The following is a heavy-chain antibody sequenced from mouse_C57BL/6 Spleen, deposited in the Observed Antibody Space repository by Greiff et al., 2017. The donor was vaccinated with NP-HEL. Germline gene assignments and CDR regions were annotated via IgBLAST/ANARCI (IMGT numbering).Heavy chain of an antibody. CDR3: ATYSNYSAWFAY. CDR1: GFSLTSYA. CDR2: IWTGGGT. V-gene: IGHV2-9-1*01. J-gene: IGHJ3*01. Sequence: VKLVESGPGLVAPSQRLSITCTVSGFSLTSYAISWVRQPPGKGLEWLGVIWTGGGTNYNSALKSRLSISKDNSKSQVFLKMNSLQTDVTARYYCATYSNYSAWFAYWGQGTLVTVSA. D-gene: IGHD2-5*01.